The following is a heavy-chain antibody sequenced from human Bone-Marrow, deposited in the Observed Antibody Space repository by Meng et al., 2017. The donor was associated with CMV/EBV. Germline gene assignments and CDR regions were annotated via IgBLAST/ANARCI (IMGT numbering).Heavy chain of an antibody. D-gene: IGHD2-2*02. J-gene: IGHJ4*02. CDR1: GFTFDDYT. CDR2: ISWDGGST. Sequence: GGSLRLSCAASGFTFDDYTMHWVRQAPGKGLEWVSLISWDGGSTDYADSVKGRFTISRDNSKNSLYLQMNSLRTEDTALYYCAKDMSIVVVPAAIAFDYWGQGTLVTVSS. V-gene: IGHV3-43*01. CDR3: AKDMSIVVVPAAIAFDY.